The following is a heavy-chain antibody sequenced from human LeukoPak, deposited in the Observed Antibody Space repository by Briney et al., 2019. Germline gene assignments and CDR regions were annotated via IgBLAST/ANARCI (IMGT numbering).Heavy chain of an antibody. Sequence: GGSLRLSCAASGFTFSSYSMNWVRQAPGKGLEWVSSISSSSSYIYYADSVKGRFTIYRDNAKNSLYLQMNSLRAEDTAVYYCAGGSIPPGHYWGQGTLVTVSS. CDR1: GFTFSSYS. D-gene: IGHD2-15*01. V-gene: IGHV3-21*01. CDR3: AGGSIPPGHY. J-gene: IGHJ4*02. CDR2: ISSSSSYI.